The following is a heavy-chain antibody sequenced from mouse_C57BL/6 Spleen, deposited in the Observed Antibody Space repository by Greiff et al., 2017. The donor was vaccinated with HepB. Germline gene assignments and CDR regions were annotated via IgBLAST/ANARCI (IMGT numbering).Heavy chain of an antibody. J-gene: IGHJ2*01. V-gene: IGHV5-4*01. CDR1: GFTFSSYA. Sequence: VQLKESGGGLVKPGGSLKLSCAASGFTFSSYAMSWVRQTPEKRLEWVATISDGGSYTYYPDNVKGRFTISRDNAKNNLYLQMSHLKSEDTAMYYCARDQRVLRYFDYWGQGTTLTVSS. D-gene: IGHD1-1*01. CDR2: ISDGGSYT. CDR3: ARDQRVLRYFDY.